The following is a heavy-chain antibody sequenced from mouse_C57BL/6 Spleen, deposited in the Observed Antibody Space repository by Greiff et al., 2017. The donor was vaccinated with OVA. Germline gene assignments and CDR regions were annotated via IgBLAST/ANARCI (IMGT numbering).Heavy chain of an antibody. CDR2: INPNNGGT. Sequence: VQLQQSGPELVKPGASVKISCKASGYTFPDSYMNWVKRSHGKSLEWIGDINPNNGGTSYNQTFKGKATLTVDKSSSTAYMELRSLTSEDSAVYYCARRGAYGYDEGYAMDYWGQGTSVTVSS. CDR1: GYTFPDSY. V-gene: IGHV1-26*01. J-gene: IGHJ4*01. CDR3: ARRGAYGYDEGYAMDY. D-gene: IGHD2-2*01.